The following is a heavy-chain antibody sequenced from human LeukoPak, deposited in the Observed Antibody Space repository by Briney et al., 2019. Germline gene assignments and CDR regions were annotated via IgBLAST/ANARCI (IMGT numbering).Heavy chain of an antibody. J-gene: IGHJ4*02. Sequence: SETLSLTCDVYGGSCDDYYCSWIRQPPGKGLEWIGEIHPSEGFYYNSSLVSRVTISIDPSKTHFSLRLASVTAADTAFYYCARGRDRSKAGDHWGQGSLVTVSS. CDR1: GGSCDDYY. V-gene: IGHV4-34*01. CDR3: ARGRDRSKAGDH. CDR2: IHPSEGF. D-gene: IGHD5-24*01.